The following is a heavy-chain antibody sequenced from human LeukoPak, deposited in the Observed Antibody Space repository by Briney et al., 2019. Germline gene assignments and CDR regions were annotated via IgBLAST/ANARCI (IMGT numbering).Heavy chain of an antibody. CDR3: ARRSPGWDTYSSSSLNYYYYGMDV. V-gene: IGHV1-69*04. D-gene: IGHD6-6*01. CDR2: IIPILGIA. J-gene: IGHJ6*02. CDR1: GGTFSSYA. Sequence: SVTVSCKASGGTFSSYAISWVRQAPGQGLEWMGRIIPILGIANYAQKFQGRVTITADKSTSTAYMELSSLRSEDTAVYYCARRSPGWDTYSSSSLNYYYYGMDVWGQGTTVTVSS.